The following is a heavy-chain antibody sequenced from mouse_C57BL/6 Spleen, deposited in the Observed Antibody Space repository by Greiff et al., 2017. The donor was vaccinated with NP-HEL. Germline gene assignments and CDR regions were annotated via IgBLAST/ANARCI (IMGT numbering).Heavy chain of an antibody. CDR2: IYPGDGDT. CDR1: GYAFSSYW. V-gene: IGHV1-80*01. D-gene: IGHD1-1*01. Sequence: QVQLQQSGAELVKPGASVKLSCKASGYAFSSYWMNWVKQRPGKGLEWIGQIYPGDGDTNYNGKFKGKATLTADKSSSTAYMQLSSLTSEDSAVYFCARRGVGSSNDYWGQGTTLTVSS. J-gene: IGHJ2*01. CDR3: ARRGVGSSNDY.